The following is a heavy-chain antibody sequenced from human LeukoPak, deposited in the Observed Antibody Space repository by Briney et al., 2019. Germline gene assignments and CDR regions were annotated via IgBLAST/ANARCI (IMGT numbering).Heavy chain of an antibody. D-gene: IGHD6-19*01. J-gene: IGHJ4*02. CDR3: ARGAYSSGWTTFDY. CDR1: GFTFSSYW. V-gene: IGHV3-7*01. CDR2: IKQDGSEK. Sequence: GGSLRLSCAASGFTFSSYWTSWVRQAPGKGLEWVANIKQDGSEKYYVDSVKGRFTISRDNAKNSLYLQMNSLRAEDTAVYYCARGAYSSGWTTFDYWGQGILVTVSS.